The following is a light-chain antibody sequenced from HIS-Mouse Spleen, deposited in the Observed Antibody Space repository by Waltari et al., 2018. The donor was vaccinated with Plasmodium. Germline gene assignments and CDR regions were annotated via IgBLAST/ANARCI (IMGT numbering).Light chain of an antibody. Sequence: SYELTQPPSVSVSPGQTARITCSADALPKKYPYWDQQKSGQAHVLVIYEDSKRPSGIPERFSGSSSGTMATVTISGAQVEDEADYYCYSTDSSGNHRVFGGGTKLTVL. CDR3: YSTDSSGNHRV. CDR2: EDS. CDR1: ALPKKY. J-gene: IGLJ3*02. V-gene: IGLV3-10*01.